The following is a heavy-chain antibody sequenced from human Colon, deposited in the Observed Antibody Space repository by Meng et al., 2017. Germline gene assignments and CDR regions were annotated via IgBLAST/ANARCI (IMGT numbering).Heavy chain of an antibody. J-gene: IGHJ4*02. V-gene: IGHV4-61*08. CDR1: WCSVSMSDYQ. Sequence: QVQLKESGPGLSWPSETLSLIWTFSWCSVSMSDYQWGWIRQPPGKGLEWIGYAGTNYNPSLKSRVTISVDTSKRQFSLKLTSVTAADTAVYYCARDHWGSLDYWGQGIRVTGAS. CDR3: ARDHWGSLDY. CDR2: AGT. D-gene: IGHD7-27*01.